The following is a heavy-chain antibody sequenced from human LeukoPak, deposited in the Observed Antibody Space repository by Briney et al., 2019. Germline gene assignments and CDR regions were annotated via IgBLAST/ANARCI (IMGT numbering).Heavy chain of an antibody. J-gene: IGHJ4*02. CDR1: GGSISSGNHY. CDR2: IFYSGST. D-gene: IGHD2-21*01. CDR3: ASRSPPGETGYFDY. V-gene: IGHV4-31*03. Sequence: SETLSLTCTVSGGSISSGNHYWTWIRQLPGKGLEWIGYIFYSGSTYYNPSLKSRVTISVDTSNNQFSLKLNSVTAADTAVYSCASRSPPGETGYFDYWGQGTLVTVSS.